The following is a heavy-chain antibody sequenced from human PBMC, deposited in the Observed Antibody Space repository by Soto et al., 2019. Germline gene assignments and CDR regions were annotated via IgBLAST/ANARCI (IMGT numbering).Heavy chain of an antibody. V-gene: IGHV1-18*04. CDR1: GYTFISHG. CDR2: ISGKNGNT. J-gene: IGHJ6*02. Sequence: QVQLVQSGVEVKKPGASVKVSCKASGYTFISHGISWVRQAPGQGLEWMGWISGKNGNTNYAQKLQGRVTLTTDTSXSTAXMELRSLRSDDTAVYYCARVSSSIVVVPDYGMDVWGQGTTVTVSS. CDR3: ARVSSSIVVVPDYGMDV. D-gene: IGHD2-15*01.